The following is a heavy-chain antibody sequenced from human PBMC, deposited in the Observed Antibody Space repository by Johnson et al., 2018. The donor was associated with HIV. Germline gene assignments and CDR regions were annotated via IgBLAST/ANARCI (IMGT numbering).Heavy chain of an antibody. D-gene: IGHD2-21*02. Sequence: VQLVESGGGLVQPGVSLRLACAASGFTFSGYGMHWVRQAPTKGLEWVSFIRSKAYGETTEYAASVKGRFTISRDDSKSIAFLQMDSLKTEDTAMYYCTGGRDLRAFDIWGQGTMVTVSS. CDR2: IRSKAYGETT. CDR3: TGGRDLRAFDI. V-gene: IGHV3-49*04. CDR1: GFTFSGYG. J-gene: IGHJ3*02.